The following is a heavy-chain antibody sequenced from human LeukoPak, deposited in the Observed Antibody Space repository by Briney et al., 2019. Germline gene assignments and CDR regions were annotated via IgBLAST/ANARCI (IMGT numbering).Heavy chain of an antibody. J-gene: IGHJ4*02. V-gene: IGHV3-53*05. D-gene: IGHD6-13*01. Sequence: PGGSLRLSCAASGFTVSSNFMGWVRQAPGKGLEWVSVIYSGGSTYYADSVKGRFTISRDNAKNSLYLQMNSLRVEDMALYYCAARRGAAAGTDYFDDWGQGTLVTVSS. CDR3: AARRGAAAGTDYFDD. CDR1: GFTVSSNF. CDR2: IYSGGST.